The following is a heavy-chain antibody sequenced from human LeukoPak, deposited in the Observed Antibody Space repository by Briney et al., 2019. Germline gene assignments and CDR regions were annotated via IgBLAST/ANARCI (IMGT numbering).Heavy chain of an antibody. CDR3: ARGSAPAYYYDSSGYIFDY. J-gene: IGHJ4*02. CDR1: GFTFSDYY. CDR2: ISSSGSTI. D-gene: IGHD3-22*01. V-gene: IGHV3-11*04. Sequence: SGGSLRLSCAASGFTFSDYYMSWIRQAPGKGLDWVSYISSSGSTIYYADSVKGRFTISRDNAKNSLYLQMNSLRAEDTAVYYCARGSAPAYYYDSSGYIFDYWGQGTLVTVSS.